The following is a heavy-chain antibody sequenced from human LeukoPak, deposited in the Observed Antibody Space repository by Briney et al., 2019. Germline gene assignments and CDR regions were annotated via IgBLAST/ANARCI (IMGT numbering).Heavy chain of an antibody. J-gene: IGHJ4*02. D-gene: IGHD3-22*01. CDR2: INPNSGGT. Sequence: ASVKVSCKASGYTFTGYYMHWVRQAPGQGLEWMGWINPNSGGTNYAQKLQGRVTMTTDTSTSTAYMELRSLRPDDTAVYYCARDRRLTYYYDSSGLPYFDYWGQGTLVTVSS. CDR3: ARDRRLTYYYDSSGLPYFDY. V-gene: IGHV1-2*02. CDR1: GYTFTGYY.